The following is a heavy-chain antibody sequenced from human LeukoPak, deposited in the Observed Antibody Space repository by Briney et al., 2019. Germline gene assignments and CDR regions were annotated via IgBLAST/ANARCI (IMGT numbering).Heavy chain of an antibody. Sequence: GGSLRLSCAASGFTFSSYSMNWVRQAPGKGLEWVSYIGSSSSTIYYADSVKGRFTISRDNAKNSLYLQMNSLRAEDTAVYYCEFLGATGYFDYWGQGTLVTVSS. CDR3: EFLGATGYFDY. D-gene: IGHD1-26*01. CDR2: IGSSSSTI. J-gene: IGHJ4*02. V-gene: IGHV3-48*01. CDR1: GFTFSSYS.